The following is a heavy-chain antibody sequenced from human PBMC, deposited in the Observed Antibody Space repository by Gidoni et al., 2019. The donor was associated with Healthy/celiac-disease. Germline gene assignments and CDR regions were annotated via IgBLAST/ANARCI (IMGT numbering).Heavy chain of an antibody. CDR1: GYTLPGYY. V-gene: IGHV1-2*04. D-gene: IGHD7-27*01. J-gene: IGHJ4*02. CDR3: ARDSWLLGRYYFDY. Sequence: QVQLVQSGAEVKKPGASVKVSCKASGYTLPGYYMHWVRQAPGQGLEWMGWINPTSGGTNYAQKFQGWVTMTRDTSISTAYMELSRLRSDDTAVYYCARDSWLLGRYYFDYWGQGTLVTVSS. CDR2: INPTSGGT.